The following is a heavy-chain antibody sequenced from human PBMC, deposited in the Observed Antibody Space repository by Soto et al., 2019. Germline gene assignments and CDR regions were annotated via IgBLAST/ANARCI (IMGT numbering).Heavy chain of an antibody. CDR2: IYYSGST. D-gene: IGHD6-19*01. Sequence: QVQLQESGPGLVKPSETLSLTCTVSGGSISSYYWSWIRQPPGKGLEWIGYIYYSGSTNYKPSLKSRVTISVNTSKNQFSLKLSSVTAADTAVYYCARGWAVASFNYWGQGNLVTVSS. CDR1: GGSISSYY. J-gene: IGHJ4*02. V-gene: IGHV4-59*01. CDR3: ARGWAVASFNY.